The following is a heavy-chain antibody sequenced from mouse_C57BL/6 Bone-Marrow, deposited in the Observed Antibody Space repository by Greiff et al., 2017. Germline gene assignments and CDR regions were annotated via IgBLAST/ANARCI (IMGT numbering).Heavy chain of an antibody. J-gene: IGHJ4*01. Sequence: DVKLVESGGGLVKPGGSLKLSCAASGFTFSSYTMSWVRQTPEKRLEWVATISGGGGNTYYPDSVKGRFTISRDNAKNTLYLQMSSLRSEDTALYYCARHLRGAMDYWGQGTSVTVSA. V-gene: IGHV5-9*01. CDR3: ARHLRGAMDY. D-gene: IGHD1-1*01. CDR1: GFTFSSYT. CDR2: ISGGGGNT.